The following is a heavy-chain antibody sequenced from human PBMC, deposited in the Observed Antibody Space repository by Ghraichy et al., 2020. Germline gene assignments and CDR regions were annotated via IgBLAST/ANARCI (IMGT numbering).Heavy chain of an antibody. V-gene: IGHV3-23*01. D-gene: IGHD3-16*01. J-gene: IGHJ6*02. Sequence: GSLRLSCEASGFTFSGYAMTWVRQAPGKGLEWVATISGVGGRAYYADSVKGRFTISRDNSKNTIYLQMNSLRVDDTALYYCAKEQGSSSLGDYFYAMDVWGQGTTVTVSS. CDR2: ISGVGGRA. CDR1: GFTFSGYA. CDR3: AKEQGSSSLGDYFYAMDV.